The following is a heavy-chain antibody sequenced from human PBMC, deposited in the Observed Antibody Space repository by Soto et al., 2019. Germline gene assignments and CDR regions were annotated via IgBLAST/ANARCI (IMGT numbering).Heavy chain of an antibody. CDR3: AKDLGSGTYYGMDV. CDR1: GFTFDEYA. J-gene: IGHJ6*02. V-gene: IGHV3-9*01. CDR2: ISWNSGSV. D-gene: IGHD1-26*01. Sequence: GGSLRLSCAASGFTFDEYAMHWVRQAPGKGLEWVSGISWNSGSVGYADSVKGRFTISRDNAKNSLYLQMNSLRAEDTALYYCAKDLGSGTYYGMDVWGQGTTVTVSS.